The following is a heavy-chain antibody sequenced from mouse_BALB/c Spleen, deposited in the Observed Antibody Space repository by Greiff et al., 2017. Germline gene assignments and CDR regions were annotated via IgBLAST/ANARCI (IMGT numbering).Heavy chain of an antibody. V-gene: IGHV14-1*02. Sequence: VQLQQSGAELVRPGALVKLSCKASGFNIKDYYMHWVKQRPEQGLEWIGWIDPENGNTIYDPKFQGKASITADTSSNTAYLQLSSLTSEDTAVYYCARLYDGYYLDYWGQGTTLTVSS. J-gene: IGHJ2*01. CDR1: GFNIKDYY. D-gene: IGHD2-3*01. CDR3: ARLYDGYYLDY. CDR2: IDPENGNT.